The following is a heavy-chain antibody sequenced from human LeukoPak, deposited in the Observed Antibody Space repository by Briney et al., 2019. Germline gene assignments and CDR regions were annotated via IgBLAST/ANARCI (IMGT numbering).Heavy chain of an antibody. CDR2: IYHSGST. CDR3: ARVDGRPYWYFDL. CDR1: GYSISSGYY. D-gene: IGHD1-26*01. V-gene: IGHV4-38-2*02. J-gene: IGHJ2*01. Sequence: PSETLSLTCTVSGYSISSGYYWGWIRQPPGKGLEWIGSIYHSGSTYYNPSLKSRVTISVDTSKNQFSLKLSSVTAADTAVYYCARVDGRPYWYFDLWGRGTLVTVSS.